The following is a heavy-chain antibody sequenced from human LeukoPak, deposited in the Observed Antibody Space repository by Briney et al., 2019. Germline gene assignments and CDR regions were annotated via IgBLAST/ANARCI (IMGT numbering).Heavy chain of an antibody. V-gene: IGHV4-38-2*01. CDR3: ARASRIAYRVGAFDI. J-gene: IGHJ3*02. CDR1: GYSISSNFY. CDR2: MHHSGTT. Sequence: SETLSLTRGVSGYSISSNFYWGWIRQPPGKGLEWIGNMHHSGTTDYNPSLKSRVTISVDMSRKQLSLRLSSVTSADTAVYYCARASRIAYRVGAFDIWGQGTMVTVSS. D-gene: IGHD6-6*01.